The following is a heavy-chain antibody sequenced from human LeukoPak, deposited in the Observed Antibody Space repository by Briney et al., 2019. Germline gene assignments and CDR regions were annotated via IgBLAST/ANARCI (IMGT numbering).Heavy chain of an antibody. V-gene: IGHV3-15*01. Sequence: PGRSLRLSCAASGFTFSSHGMHWVRQAPGKGLEWVGRIKSKRDGETTDYAALVKSRFSISRDDSKNTVYLQMNSLRTEDTAVYYCTSLVGSPTYWGQGTLVAVSS. CDR1: GFTFSSHG. CDR2: IKSKRDGETT. CDR3: TSLVGSPTY. J-gene: IGHJ4*02. D-gene: IGHD4-23*01.